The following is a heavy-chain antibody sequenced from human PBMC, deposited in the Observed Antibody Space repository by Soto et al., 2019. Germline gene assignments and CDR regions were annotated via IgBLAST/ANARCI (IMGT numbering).Heavy chain of an antibody. V-gene: IGHV3-30-3*01. J-gene: IGHJ3*02. CDR3: ARDRRGYRGWGNAFDI. Sequence: LRPSCAASGFTFSSYAMHWVRQAPGKGLEWVAVISYDGSNKYYADSVKGRFTISRDNSKNTLYLQMNSLRAEDTAVYYCARDRRGYRGWGNAFDIWGQGTMVTVSS. CDR2: ISYDGSNK. CDR1: GFTFSSYA. D-gene: IGHD5-18*01.